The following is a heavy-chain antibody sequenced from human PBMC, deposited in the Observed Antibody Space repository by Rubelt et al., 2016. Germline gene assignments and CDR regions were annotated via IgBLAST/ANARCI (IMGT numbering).Heavy chain of an antibody. CDR2: IYYSGST. CDR3: ARRGSGSTFDY. J-gene: IGHJ4*02. D-gene: IGHD6-19*01. V-gene: IGHV4-31*03. CDR1: GGSISSGGYY. Sequence: QVQLQESGPGLVKPSQTLSLTCTVSGGSISSGGYYWSWIRQHPGKGLEWIGYIYYSGSTYYNPSLKSGVTISVDTSKNQFSRKLSSVTAADTAVYYCARRGSGSTFDYWGQGTLVTVSS.